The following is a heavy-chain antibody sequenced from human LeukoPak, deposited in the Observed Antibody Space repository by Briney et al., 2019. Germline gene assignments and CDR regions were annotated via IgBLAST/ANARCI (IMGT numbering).Heavy chain of an antibody. J-gene: IGHJ5*02. Sequence: ASVKVSFKASGGTFSSYAVSGVRQAPGQGLEWMGCINPNSGGTKYAQKFQGRVTMTRDTSISTAYMELSRLRSDDTAVYYCARDLGIAAAGNWFDPRGQGTLVTVSS. D-gene: IGHD6-13*01. CDR2: INPNSGGT. CDR3: ARDLGIAAAGNWFDP. CDR1: GGTFSSYA. V-gene: IGHV1-2*02.